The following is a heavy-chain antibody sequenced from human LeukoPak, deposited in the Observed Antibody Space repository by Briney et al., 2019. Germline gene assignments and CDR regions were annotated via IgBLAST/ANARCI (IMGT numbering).Heavy chain of an antibody. V-gene: IGHV3-23*01. Sequence: GGSLRLSCAASGFTFSSYAMSWVRQAPGKGLEWVSAISGSGGSTYYADSVKGRFTISRDNAKNSLYLQMNSLRAEDTAVYYCARDGEDPSSWYGGGFDYWGQGTLVTVSS. J-gene: IGHJ4*02. D-gene: IGHD6-13*01. CDR2: ISGSGGST. CDR1: GFTFSSYA. CDR3: ARDGEDPSSWYGGGFDY.